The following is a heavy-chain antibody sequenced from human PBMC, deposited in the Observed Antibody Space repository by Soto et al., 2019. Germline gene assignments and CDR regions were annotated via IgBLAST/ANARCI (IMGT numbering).Heavy chain of an antibody. V-gene: IGHV1-2*02. CDR1: GYSFTGYY. CDR2: INPNSGGT. D-gene: IGHD1-7*01. CDR3: AREAGTIGNYYYGMDV. J-gene: IGHJ6*02. Sequence: QVQLVQSGAEVKKPGASVRVSCKASGYSFTGYYVHWVRLAPGQGLEWMGWINPNSGGTNHAQKFQGRVTMTRDTSISTAYMELIRLTSNDTAVYFCAREAGTIGNYYYGMDVWGQGTTVTVS.